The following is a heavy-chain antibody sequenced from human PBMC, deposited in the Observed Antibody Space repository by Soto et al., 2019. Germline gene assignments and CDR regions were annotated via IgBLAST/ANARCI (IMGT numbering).Heavy chain of an antibody. V-gene: IGHV4-4*02. J-gene: IGHJ5*02. CDR3: ARENYGDYLNWFDP. Sequence: SETLSLTCGVSGGSISSSNWWSWVRQPPGKGLEWIGEFHHTGSTNYNPSLKSRVTISLDKSKNQFSLKLTSVTAADTAVYYCARENYGDYLNWFDPWGQGTLVTVSS. CDR2: FHHTGST. D-gene: IGHD4-17*01. CDR1: GGSISSSNW.